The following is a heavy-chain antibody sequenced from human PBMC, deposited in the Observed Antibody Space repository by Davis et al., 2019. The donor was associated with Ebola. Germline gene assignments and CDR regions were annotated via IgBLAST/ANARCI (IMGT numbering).Heavy chain of an antibody. D-gene: IGHD3-22*01. CDR1: GGSISGYY. J-gene: IGHJ4*02. V-gene: IGHV4-59*12. CDR3: ARGGDDSSGYSNDY. Sequence: SETLSLTCTVSGGSISGYYWTWIRQPPGKGLEWIGYLYYGGSTSYNPSLKSRVTISVDTSKNQFSLKLTSVTAADTAVYYCARGGDDSSGYSNDYWGQGTLVTVSS. CDR2: LYYGGST.